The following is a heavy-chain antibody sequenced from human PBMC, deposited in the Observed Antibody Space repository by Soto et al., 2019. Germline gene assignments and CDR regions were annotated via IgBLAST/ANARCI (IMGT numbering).Heavy chain of an antibody. CDR3: ARDNDRPQLGGNYYYILDV. D-gene: IGHD1-1*01. V-gene: IGHV1-69*12. J-gene: IGHJ6*02. CDR1: GGTFRNSA. CDR2: IMPIFRTP. Sequence: QVQLEQSGAEVKKPGSSVKLSCKASGGTFRNSAISGVRQAPGQGLEWMGGIMPIFRTPDYAQKVQGRVTITADESTNTAYMELSGLRSDDTALYYCARDNDRPQLGGNYYYILDVWGHGTTVTVSS.